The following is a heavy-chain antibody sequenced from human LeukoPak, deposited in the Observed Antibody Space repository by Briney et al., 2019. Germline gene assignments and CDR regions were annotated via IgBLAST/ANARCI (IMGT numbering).Heavy chain of an antibody. CDR2: MNPNSGNT. CDR1: GYTFTSYD. D-gene: IGHD3-22*01. Sequence: ASVKVSCKASGYTFTSYDINWVRQATGQGLEWMGWMNPNSGNTGYAQKFQGRVTMTRNTSISTAYMELSSLRSEDTAVYYCARENIRGDSSGYYYGDQYFQHWGQGTLVTVSS. CDR3: ARENIRGDSSGYYYGDQYFQH. J-gene: IGHJ1*01. V-gene: IGHV1-8*01.